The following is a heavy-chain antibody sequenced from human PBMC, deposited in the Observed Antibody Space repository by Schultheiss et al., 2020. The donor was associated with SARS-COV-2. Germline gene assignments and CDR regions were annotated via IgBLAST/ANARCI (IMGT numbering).Heavy chain of an antibody. CDR2: IYYSGST. J-gene: IGHJ4*02. D-gene: IGHD6-13*01. Sequence: TFSSYWMSWVRQAPGKGLEWIGSIYYSGSTYYNPSLKSRVTISVDTSKNQFSLKLSSVTAADTAVYYCARDSSSSSVYFDYWGQGTLVTVSS. CDR1: TFSSYW. CDR3: ARDSSSSSVYFDY. V-gene: IGHV4-39*07.